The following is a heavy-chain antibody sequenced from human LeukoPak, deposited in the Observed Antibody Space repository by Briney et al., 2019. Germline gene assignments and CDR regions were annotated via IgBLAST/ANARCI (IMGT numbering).Heavy chain of an antibody. D-gene: IGHD3-10*01. CDR3: ARGRMELLWFGEMHNCFDP. J-gene: IGHJ5*02. Sequence: SETLSLTCAVYGGSFSGYYWSWIRQPPGKGLGWNGEINHSGSTNYKPSLKSQDPLSVVTSKNQFSLKLSSVTAADTAVYYCARGRMELLWFGEMHNCFDPWGQGTLVTVSS. CDR1: GGSFSGYY. CDR2: INHSGST. V-gene: IGHV4-34*01.